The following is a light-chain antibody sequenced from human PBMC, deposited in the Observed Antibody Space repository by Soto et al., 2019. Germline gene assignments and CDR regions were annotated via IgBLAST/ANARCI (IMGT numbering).Light chain of an antibody. CDR2: DVS. Sequence: LQMAPSPSTPSASVRKKVTIHCRSSERINNVLAWYQQKPGKGPKFLIYDVSTLESGVPSRFSGSGSGTEFTLTISSLQPEDFATYYCQQYDSYPLTFGGGTKVDI. CDR3: QQYDSYPLT. V-gene: IGKV1-5*01. CDR1: ERINNV. J-gene: IGKJ4*01.